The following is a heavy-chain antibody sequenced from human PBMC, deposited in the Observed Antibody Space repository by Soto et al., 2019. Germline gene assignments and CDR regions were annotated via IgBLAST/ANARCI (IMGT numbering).Heavy chain of an antibody. D-gene: IGHD6-19*01. V-gene: IGHV1-46*01. CDR3: ARDLTSGIAVAGPFDY. CDR2: INPSGGST. Sequence: QVQLVQSGAEVKKPGASVKVSCKASGYTFTSYYMHWVRQAPGQGLEWMGIINPSGGSTSYAQKFQGRVTMTRDTSTSTVYMELSSLRSEDTAVYYCARDLTSGIAVAGPFDYWGQGTLVTVSS. CDR1: GYTFTSYY. J-gene: IGHJ4*02.